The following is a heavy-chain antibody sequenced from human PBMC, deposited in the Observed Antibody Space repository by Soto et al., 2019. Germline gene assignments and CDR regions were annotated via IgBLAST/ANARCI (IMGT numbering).Heavy chain of an antibody. Sequence: VHLLESGGGVAQPGRSLRLSCRASGFGFSSYGMLWVRQAPGKGPEWGAFISFDGSTQYYADSVRGRFTISRDNSENTLYLQLDIRRVEETAPYYCAREGVFGLVKIIPPDYWGQGAQFTVSA. CDR2: ISFDGSTQ. J-gene: IGHJ4*02. D-gene: IGHD3-3*01. CDR3: AREGVFGLVKIIPPDY. CDR1: GFGFSSYG. V-gene: IGHV3-30*03.